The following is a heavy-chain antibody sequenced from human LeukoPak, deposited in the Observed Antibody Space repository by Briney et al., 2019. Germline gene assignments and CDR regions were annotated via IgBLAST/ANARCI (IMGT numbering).Heavy chain of an antibody. J-gene: IGHJ3*02. D-gene: IGHD4-17*01. CDR1: GFTFSSYS. Sequence: GGSPRLSCAASGFTFSSYSMNWVRQAPGKGLEWVSYISSSSSTIYYADSVKGRFTISRDNAKNSLYLQMNSLRAEDTAVYYCARDQGFGDPDAFDIWGQGTMVTVSS. CDR2: ISSSSSTI. V-gene: IGHV3-48*01. CDR3: ARDQGFGDPDAFDI.